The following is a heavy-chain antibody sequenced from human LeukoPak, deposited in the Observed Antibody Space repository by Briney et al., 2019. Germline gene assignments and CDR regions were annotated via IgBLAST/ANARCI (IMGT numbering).Heavy chain of an antibody. CDR3: TTLLLWFGFDY. V-gene: IGHV3-15*01. D-gene: IGHD3-10*01. CDR1: GFTFSNAW. CDR2: MRSKTDGGTL. J-gene: IGHJ4*02. Sequence: SGGSLRLSCAASGFTFSNAWMSWVRQAPGEGLEWVGRMRSKTDGGTLDYAAAVKGRFTISRDDSKNTLHLQMNSLKTEDTGVYYCTTLLLWFGFDYWGQGSPVTVSS.